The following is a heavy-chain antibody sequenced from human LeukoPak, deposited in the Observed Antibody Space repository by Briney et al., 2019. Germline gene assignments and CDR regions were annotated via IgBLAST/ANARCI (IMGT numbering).Heavy chain of an antibody. CDR1: GYTFTIYA. Sequence: ASVKVSCKASGYTFTIYAMHWVRQAPGQRLEWMGWINAGNGNTKYSQKFQGRVTITRDTSASTAYMELSSLRSEDTAVYYCAREAWYSGSRYYYYGMDVWGQGTTVTVSS. J-gene: IGHJ6*02. V-gene: IGHV1-3*01. D-gene: IGHD1-26*01. CDR2: INAGNGNT. CDR3: AREAWYSGSRYYYYGMDV.